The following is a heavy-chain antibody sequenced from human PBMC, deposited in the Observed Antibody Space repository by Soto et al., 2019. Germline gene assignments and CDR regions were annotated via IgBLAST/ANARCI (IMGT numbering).Heavy chain of an antibody. Sequence: GGSLRLSCAASGFTFSSYAMHWVRQAPGKGLEWVAVISYDGSNKYYAASVKGRFTISRDNSKNTLHLQMNSMRAEDTAVHYCARAEYSSGWYVGYCGQGTLVTVSS. J-gene: IGHJ4*02. V-gene: IGHV3-30-3*01. D-gene: IGHD6-19*01. CDR3: ARAEYSSGWYVGY. CDR2: ISYDGSNK. CDR1: GFTFSSYA.